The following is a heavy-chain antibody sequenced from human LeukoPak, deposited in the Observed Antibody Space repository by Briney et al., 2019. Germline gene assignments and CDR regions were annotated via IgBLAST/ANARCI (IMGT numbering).Heavy chain of an antibody. J-gene: IGHJ4*02. CDR2: IYSGGST. V-gene: IGHV3-53*01. CDR3: ARLITFGGVPDY. Sequence: PGGSLRLSCAASGFTVSSNYMSWVRQAPGKGLEWVSVIYSGGSTYYADSVKGRFTISRDNAKNSLFLQMNSLRAEDTALYHCARLITFGGVPDYWGQGTLVTVSS. D-gene: IGHD3-16*01. CDR1: GFTVSSNY.